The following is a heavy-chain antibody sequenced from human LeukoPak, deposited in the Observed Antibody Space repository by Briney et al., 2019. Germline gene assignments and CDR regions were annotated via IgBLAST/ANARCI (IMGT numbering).Heavy chain of an antibody. CDR3: ATPSVSYYYYYGMDV. D-gene: IGHD5/OR15-5a*01. CDR1: GYTFTGYY. J-gene: IGHJ6*02. V-gene: IGHV1-2*02. Sequence: ASVKVSCKASGYTFTGYYMHWVRQAPGQGLEWMGWINPNSGGTNYAQKFQGRVTMTRDTSISTAYMELSRLRSDDTAVFYCATPSVSYYYYYGMDVWGQGTTVTVSS. CDR2: INPNSGGT.